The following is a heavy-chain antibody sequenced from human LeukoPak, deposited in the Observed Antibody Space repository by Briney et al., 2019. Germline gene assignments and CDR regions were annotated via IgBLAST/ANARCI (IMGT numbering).Heavy chain of an antibody. CDR1: GYTLTELS. V-gene: IGHV1-46*01. Sequence: ASVKVSCKVSGYTLTELSMHWVRQAPGQGLEWMGIINPSGGSTSYAQKFQGRVTMTRDTSTSTVYMELSSLRSEDTAVYYCARDGRDSSGYYKNWFDPWGQGTLVTVSS. CDR2: INPSGGST. D-gene: IGHD3-22*01. J-gene: IGHJ5*02. CDR3: ARDGRDSSGYYKNWFDP.